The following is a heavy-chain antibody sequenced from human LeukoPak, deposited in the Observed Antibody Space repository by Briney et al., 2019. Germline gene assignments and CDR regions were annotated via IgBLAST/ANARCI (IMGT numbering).Heavy chain of an antibody. CDR2: INPSGGNT. Sequence: ASVKVSCKASGDTFTGYYLHWVRQAPGQGLEWMGIINPSGGNTNYAQKFQDRVTMTRDTSTSTVYMQLSSLRSEDTAVYYCARDEMDSLDYWGQGTLVTVSS. CDR1: GDTFTGYY. J-gene: IGHJ4*02. D-gene: IGHD5-24*01. CDR3: ARDEMDSLDY. V-gene: IGHV1-46*01.